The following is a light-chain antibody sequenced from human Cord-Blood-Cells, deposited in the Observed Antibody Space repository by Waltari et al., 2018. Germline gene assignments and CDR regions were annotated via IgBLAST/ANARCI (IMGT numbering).Light chain of an antibody. J-gene: IGLJ3*02. CDR1: SSDVGGYNY. CDR2: DVS. Sequence: QSALTQPRSVSGSPGQSVTISCTGTSSDVGGYNYVSWYQQHPGKAPKLMIYDVSKRPSGVPDRFSGSKSGNTASLTISGLQAEDEADYDCCSYAGRVFGGGTKLTVL. V-gene: IGLV2-11*01. CDR3: CSYAGRV.